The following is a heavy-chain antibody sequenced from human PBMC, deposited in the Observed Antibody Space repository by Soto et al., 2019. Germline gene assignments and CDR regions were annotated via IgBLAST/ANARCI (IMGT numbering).Heavy chain of an antibody. D-gene: IGHD6-19*01. J-gene: IGHJ4*02. CDR1: GGSISSSSYY. V-gene: IGHV4-39*01. CDR2: IYYSGST. CDR3: ARRRAVAGVGIDY. Sequence: SETLSLTCTVSGGSISSSSYYWGWIRQPPGKGLEWIGSIYYSGSTYYNPSLKSRVTISVDTSKNQFSLKLSSVTAADTAVYYCARRRAVAGVGIDYWGQGTLVTVS.